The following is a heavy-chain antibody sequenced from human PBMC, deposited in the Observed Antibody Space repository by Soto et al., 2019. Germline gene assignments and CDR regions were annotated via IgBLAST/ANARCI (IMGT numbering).Heavy chain of an antibody. Sequence: QVQLVESGGGVVQPGRSLTLSCVASGFTLSNYGMHWVRQAPGKGLEWVALIWYHGTTTYSADSVKGRFSISRDNSKNALFLQLSRLRAEDTAVYYCARNVGSSGSSRWFDTWGQGTLVTVSS. CDR2: IWYHGTTT. V-gene: IGHV3-33*01. CDR3: ARNVGSSGSSRWFDT. D-gene: IGHD3-10*01. J-gene: IGHJ5*02. CDR1: GFTLSNYG.